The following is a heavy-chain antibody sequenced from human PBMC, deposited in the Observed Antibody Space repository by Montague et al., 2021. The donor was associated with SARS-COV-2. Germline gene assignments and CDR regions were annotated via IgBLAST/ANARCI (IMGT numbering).Heavy chain of an antibody. CDR2: INQSGGT. CDR3: ARRGSSVWGVTVSAELDY. Sequence: SETLSLTCAVYGGSFSGYYWSWTRQPPEKGLEWIGEINQSGGTNNNPSLKSRVIISVDTSKNQFSLKLSSVTAADTAVYYCARRGSSVWGVTVSAELDYWGQGILVIVSP. V-gene: IGHV4-34*01. J-gene: IGHJ4*02. CDR1: GGSFSGYY. D-gene: IGHD3-10*01.